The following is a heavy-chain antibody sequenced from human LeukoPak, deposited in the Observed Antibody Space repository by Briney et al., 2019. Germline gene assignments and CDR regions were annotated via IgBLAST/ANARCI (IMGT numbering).Heavy chain of an antibody. V-gene: IGHV3-30*18. J-gene: IGHJ4*02. CDR3: AKEFNRGLPDY. CDR1: GFTFSTYG. Sequence: GGSLRLSCAASGFTFSTYGMHWVRQAPGKGLEWVAVISYDGSNEYYADSVKGRFTISRDNSKNTLYLQMSSLRAEDTAVYYCAKEFNRGLPDYWGQGTLVTVSS. D-gene: IGHD2-21*01. CDR2: ISYDGSNE.